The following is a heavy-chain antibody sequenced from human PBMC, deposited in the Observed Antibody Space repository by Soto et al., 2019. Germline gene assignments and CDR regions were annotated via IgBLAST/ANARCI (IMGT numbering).Heavy chain of an antibody. V-gene: IGHV3-7*03. CDR1: GFSFSGNW. D-gene: IGHD6-19*01. CDR2: VNEDGSEK. CDR3: ARLRSGWSIDY. J-gene: IGHJ4*02. Sequence: PGGSLRLSCAASGFSFSGNWMTWVRQAPGKGLEWVANVNEDGSEKNYVDSVKGRFTISRDNAKNSLYLQVNSLTAADTAVYYCARLRSGWSIDYWGQGALVTVSS.